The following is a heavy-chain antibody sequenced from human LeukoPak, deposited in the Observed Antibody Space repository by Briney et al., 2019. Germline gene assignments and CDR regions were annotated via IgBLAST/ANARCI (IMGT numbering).Heavy chain of an antibody. CDR2: ISSRSSTI. J-gene: IGHJ4*02. CDR1: GFTFSDYY. D-gene: IGHD5-12*01. Sequence: PGGSLRLSCAASGFTFSDYYMSWIRQAPGKGLEWISYISSRSSTIYSADFVKGRFTISRDNAKNSPYLQMNSLRAEDTAVYYCASAGDYSSYVSNDYWGQGTLVTVSS. CDR3: ASAGDYSSYVSNDY. V-gene: IGHV3-11*04.